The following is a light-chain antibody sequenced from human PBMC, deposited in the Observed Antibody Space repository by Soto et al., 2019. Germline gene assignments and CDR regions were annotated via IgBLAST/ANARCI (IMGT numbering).Light chain of an antibody. CDR1: NFNIGSHT. CDR2: NNN. Sequence: QAVLTQPPSASGTPGQRVTISCSGSNFNIGSHTVNWYQQLPGTAPKLLMHNNNQRPSGVPDRFPGSKSGTSASLAISGLQSEDEADYTCSVWDDSLRGWVFGGGTQLTVL. V-gene: IGLV1-44*01. J-gene: IGLJ3*02. CDR3: SVWDDSLRGWV.